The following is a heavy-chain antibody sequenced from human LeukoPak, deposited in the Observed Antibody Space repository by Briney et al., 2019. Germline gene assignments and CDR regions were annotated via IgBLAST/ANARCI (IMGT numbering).Heavy chain of an antibody. J-gene: IGHJ4*02. D-gene: IGHD3-22*01. CDR1: GGSISSGSYY. CDR3: ASKSDYCDSSGYYC. Sequence: SETLSLTCTVSGGSISSGSYYWSWIRQPAGKGLEWIGRIYTSGSTNYNPSLKSRVTISVDTSKNQFSLKLSSVTAADTAVYYCASKSDYCDSSGYYCWGQGTLVTVSS. V-gene: IGHV4-61*02. CDR2: IYTSGST.